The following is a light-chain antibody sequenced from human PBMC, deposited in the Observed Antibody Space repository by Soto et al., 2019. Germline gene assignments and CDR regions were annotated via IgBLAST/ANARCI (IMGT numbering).Light chain of an antibody. J-gene: IGKJ1*01. CDR1: QNVGGS. Sequence: EIVMTQSPATLSVSPGERATLSCRAGQNVGGSVAWYQQKPGQAPRLLIYGASNRATGIPDRFSGSGSGTDFTLTISRLEPEDFAVYYCQQYGSSGTFGQGTKVDIK. V-gene: IGKV3-20*01. CDR3: QQYGSSGT. CDR2: GAS.